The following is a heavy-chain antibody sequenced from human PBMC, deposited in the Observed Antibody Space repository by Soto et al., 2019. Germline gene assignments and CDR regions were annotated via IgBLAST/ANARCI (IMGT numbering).Heavy chain of an antibody. V-gene: IGHV1-8*02. J-gene: IGHJ6*03. D-gene: IGHD3-3*01. CDR1: GGTFSSYG. CDR3: ARVYYDFWSGYWIGQDYYYYYMDV. CDR2: ISANNGNT. Sequence: ASVKLSCKASGGTFSSYGISWVRQAPRQGLEWMGWISANNGNTNYAQKFQGRVTMTRNTSISTAYMELSSLRSEDTAMYYCARVYYDFWSGYWIGQDYYYYYMDVWGKGTTVTVSS.